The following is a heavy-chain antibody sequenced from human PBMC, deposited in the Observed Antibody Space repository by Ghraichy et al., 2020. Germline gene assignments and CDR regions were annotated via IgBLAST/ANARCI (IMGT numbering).Heavy chain of an antibody. J-gene: IGHJ6*02. CDR1: GFTVSSNY. Sequence: LSLTCAASGFTVSSNYMSWVRQAPGKGLEWVSVIYSGGSTYYADSVKGRFTISRDNSKNTLYLQMNSLRAEDTAVYYCASHYEGAFSQLRYFDPAAYYYYGMDVWGQGTTVTVSS. D-gene: IGHD3-9*01. CDR3: ASHYEGAFSQLRYFDPAAYYYYGMDV. CDR2: IYSGGST. V-gene: IGHV3-53*01.